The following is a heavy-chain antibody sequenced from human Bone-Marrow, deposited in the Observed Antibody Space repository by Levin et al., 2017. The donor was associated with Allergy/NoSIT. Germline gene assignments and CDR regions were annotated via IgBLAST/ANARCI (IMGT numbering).Heavy chain of an antibody. V-gene: IGHV3-30*18. CDR1: GFTFSSYG. Sequence: GGSLRLSCAASGFTFSSYGMHWVRQAPGKGLEWVAVMSSDGSKTYYADSVRGRFTISRDNSKNRLYLQMNSLRVEDTAVFYCVKDRIAGRSSSSSWYYYYGMYVWGQGTTVTVSS. CDR2: MSSDGSKT. CDR3: VKDRIAGRSSSSSWYYYYGMYV. D-gene: IGHD6-6*01. J-gene: IGHJ6*02.